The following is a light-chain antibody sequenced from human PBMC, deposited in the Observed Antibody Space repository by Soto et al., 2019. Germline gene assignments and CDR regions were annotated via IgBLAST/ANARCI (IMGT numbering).Light chain of an antibody. CDR3: ATWDDSLNGPV. CDR1: GSNIGSNT. J-gene: IGLJ2*01. CDR2: SNN. V-gene: IGLV1-44*01. Sequence: QSVLTQPPSASGTPGQRVTISCSGGGSNIGSNTVNWYQQLPGTAPKLLIYSNNQRPSGVPDRFSGSKSGTSASLAISGLQSEDEADYYCATWDDSLNGPVFGGGTKLTVL.